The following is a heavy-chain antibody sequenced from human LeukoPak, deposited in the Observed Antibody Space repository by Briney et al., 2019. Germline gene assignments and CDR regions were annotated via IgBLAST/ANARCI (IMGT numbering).Heavy chain of an antibody. J-gene: IGHJ1*01. D-gene: IGHD6-19*01. CDR3: ATNGWYCLDH. V-gene: IGHV4-31*09. Sequence: SQTLSLTCTVSGGSISSGGYYWSWIRQHPGKGLEWIGYIYYSGSTYYNPSLKSRVTISVDKSNNHFPLRLTSVTAADTAVYYCATNGWYCLDHWGQGALVTVSS. CDR1: GGSISSGGYY. CDR2: IYYSGST.